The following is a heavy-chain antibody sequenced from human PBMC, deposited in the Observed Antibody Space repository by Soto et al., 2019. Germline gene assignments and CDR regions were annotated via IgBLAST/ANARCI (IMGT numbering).Heavy chain of an antibody. J-gene: IGHJ4*02. CDR2: VNTDGSAT. V-gene: IGHV3-74*01. CDR1: GLPFSRSF. Sequence: GGSLRLSCAASGLPFSRSFMHWVRQAPGKGLVWVARVNTDGSATVYAGSVKGRFTISRDNVRNTVSLEMNDLRAEDTAVYYCARARYSSSWYYFDYWGQGTLVTVSS. D-gene: IGHD6-13*01. CDR3: ARARYSSSWYYFDY.